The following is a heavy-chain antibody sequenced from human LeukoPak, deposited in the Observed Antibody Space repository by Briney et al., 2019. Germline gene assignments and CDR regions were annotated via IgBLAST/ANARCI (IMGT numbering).Heavy chain of an antibody. CDR3: ARLGYSKGSWFDP. CDR2: MNPNSGNT. Sequence: ASVKVSCKASGYTFTSYDINWVRQATGQGLEWMGWMNPNSGNTGYAQKFQGRVTITRNTSISTAYMELSSLRSEDTAVYYCARLGYSKGSWFDPWGQGTLVTVSS. D-gene: IGHD6-13*01. J-gene: IGHJ5*02. V-gene: IGHV1-8*03. CDR1: GYTFTSYD.